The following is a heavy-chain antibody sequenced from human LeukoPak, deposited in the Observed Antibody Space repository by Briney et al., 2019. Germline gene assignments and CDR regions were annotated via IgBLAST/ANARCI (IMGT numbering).Heavy chain of an antibody. CDR1: GGTFSSYA. J-gene: IGHJ4*02. Sequence: SVKVSCKASGGTFSSYAISWVRQAPGQGLEWMGGIIPIFGTANYAQKFQGRVTITTDESTSTAYMELSSLRSEDTAVYYCAREVSAYSSSPFDYWGQGTLVTVSS. CDR3: AREVSAYSSSPFDY. D-gene: IGHD6-13*01. V-gene: IGHV1-69*05. CDR2: IIPIFGTA.